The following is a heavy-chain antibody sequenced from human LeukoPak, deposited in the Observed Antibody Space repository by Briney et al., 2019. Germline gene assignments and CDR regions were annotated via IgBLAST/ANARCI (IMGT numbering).Heavy chain of an antibody. J-gene: IGHJ4*02. CDR2: ISWNSGII. V-gene: IGHV3-9*01. Sequence: GGSLRLSCAASGFIFDDYAMYWVRQAPGKGLEWVSGISWNSGIIDYADSVKGRFTISRDNAKNSLYLQMNSLRAEDTAFYYCAMSTVSSGFDCWGQGTLVTVSS. D-gene: IGHD4-17*01. CDR1: GFIFDDYA. CDR3: AMSTVSSGFDC.